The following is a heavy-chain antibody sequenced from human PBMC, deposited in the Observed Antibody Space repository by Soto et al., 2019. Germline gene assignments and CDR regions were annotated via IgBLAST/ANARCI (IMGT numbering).Heavy chain of an antibody. CDR2: INHSGST. D-gene: IGHD2-21*01. V-gene: IGHV4-34*01. Sequence: SETLSLTCAVYGGSFRGYYWSWIRQPPGKGLEWIGEINHSGSTNYNPSLKSRVTISVDTSKNQFSLKLSSVTAADTAVYYCARGGDLIVALDYWGQGTLVTVSS. CDR3: ARGGDLIVALDY. J-gene: IGHJ4*02. CDR1: GGSFRGYY.